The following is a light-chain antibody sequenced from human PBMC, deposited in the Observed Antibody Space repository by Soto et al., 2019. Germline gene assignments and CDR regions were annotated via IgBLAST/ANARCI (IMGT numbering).Light chain of an antibody. V-gene: IGLV2-14*03. J-gene: IGLJ2*01. Sequence: QSGLTQPASVSGSPGQSITISCTGTSSDVGGYNYVSWYQHHPGKAPKLMIYDVSNRPSGVSNRFSGSKSGNTASLTISGLLPEDEADYYCSSYTSSSAVVFGGGTKVTVL. CDR1: SSDVGGYNY. CDR3: SSYTSSSAVV. CDR2: DVS.